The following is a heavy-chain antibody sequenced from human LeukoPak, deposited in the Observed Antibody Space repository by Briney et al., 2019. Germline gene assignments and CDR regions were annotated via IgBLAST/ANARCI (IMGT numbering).Heavy chain of an antibody. J-gene: IGHJ4*02. V-gene: IGHV4-59*01. CDR3: ARGRGDSKGTSFDF. Sequence: SETLSLTCTVSGGSMSNYYWSWIRQSPGKGLEWIGYIYHTGSATYKPSLKSRVTLSLDTSKNQFSLKLSSVTAADTAVYYCARGRGDSKGTSFDFWGQGTLVTVSS. CDR2: IYHTGSA. CDR1: GGSMSNYY. D-gene: IGHD3-22*01.